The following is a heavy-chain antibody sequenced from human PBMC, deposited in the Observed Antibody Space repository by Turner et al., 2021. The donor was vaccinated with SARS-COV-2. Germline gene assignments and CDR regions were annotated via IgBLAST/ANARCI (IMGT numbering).Heavy chain of an antibody. CDR3: ARELNGGRGP. J-gene: IGHJ5*02. CDR2: IYSGDST. V-gene: IGHV3-66*02. CDR1: GFTVRSNY. Sequence: EVQMVESGGGLVQPGGSLRLSCAASGFTVRSNYMSWVRQAPGKGLEWVSVIYSGDSTFYADSVKGRFTISRDSSKNSLYLQMNSLRTEDTAVYYCARELNGGRGPWGQGTLVTVSS. D-gene: IGHD1-1*01.